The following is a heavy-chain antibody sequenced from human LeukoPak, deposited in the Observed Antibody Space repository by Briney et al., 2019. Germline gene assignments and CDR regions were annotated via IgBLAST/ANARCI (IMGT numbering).Heavy chain of an antibody. D-gene: IGHD3-10*01. CDR2: INPNSGGT. CDR1: GYTFTGYY. Sequence: ASVTVSCKASGYTFTGYYMHWVRQAPGQGLEWMGWINPNSGGTNYAQKFQGRVTMTRDTSISTAYMELSRLRSDDTAVYYCARDLGTMVRGVISDYIGLDWFDPWGQGTLVTVSS. J-gene: IGHJ5*02. CDR3: ARDLGTMVRGVISDYIGLDWFDP. V-gene: IGHV1-2*02.